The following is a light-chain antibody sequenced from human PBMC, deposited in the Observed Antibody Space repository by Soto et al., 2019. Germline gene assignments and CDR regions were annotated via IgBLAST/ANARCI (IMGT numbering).Light chain of an antibody. CDR3: QQFGSSPRFT. V-gene: IGKV3-20*01. CDR2: GAS. Sequence: EIVLTQSPGTLSLSPGERATLSCRASQSINSRYLAWYQQKPGQSPRRLIYGASSRATGIPDRFSGSGSGTDFTLTISRLEPEDFAVYYCQQFGSSPRFTFGPGTKVDIK. J-gene: IGKJ3*01. CDR1: QSINSRY.